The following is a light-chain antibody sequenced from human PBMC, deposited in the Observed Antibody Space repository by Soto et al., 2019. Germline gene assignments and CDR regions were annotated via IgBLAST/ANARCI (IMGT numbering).Light chain of an antibody. CDR2: SNN. CDR1: RSNIASNT. V-gene: IGLV1-44*01. J-gene: IGLJ1*01. CDR3: AARDNSLNGYV. Sequence: QSVLTQPPSASGTPGQRVTISCSGSRSNIASNTVSWYQQLPGTAPTLLIYSNNQRPSGVPDRFSGSKSGTSASLAISGLQSEDEAYYYCAARDNSLNGYVFGTGTKVTVL.